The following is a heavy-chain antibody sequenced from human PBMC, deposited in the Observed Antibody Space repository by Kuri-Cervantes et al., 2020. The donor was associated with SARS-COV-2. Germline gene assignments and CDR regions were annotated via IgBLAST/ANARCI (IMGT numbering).Heavy chain of an antibody. CDR1: RFTFRNYA. J-gene: IGHJ4*02. Sequence: GESLKISCAASRFTFRNYALNWVRQAPGRGLEWVSIIDDSGVNTYYADSVKGRFTISRDNSKNTLYLQMNNLRADDTAIYYCARSQGEWDLLVPIAYWSRGTLVTVSS. V-gene: IGHV3-23*01. CDR2: IDDSGVNT. CDR3: ARSQGEWDLLVPIAY. D-gene: IGHD1-26*01.